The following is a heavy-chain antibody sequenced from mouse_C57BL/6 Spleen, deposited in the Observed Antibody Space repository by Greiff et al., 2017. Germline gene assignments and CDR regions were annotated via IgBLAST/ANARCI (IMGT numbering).Heavy chain of an antibody. CDR2: IFPGSGST. V-gene: IGHV1-75*01. D-gene: IGHD1-1*01. J-gene: IGHJ4*01. Sequence: QVQLQQSGPELVKPGASVKISCKASGYTFTDYYINWVKQRPGQGLEWIGWIFPGSGSTYYNEKFKGKATLTVDKSSSTAYMLLSSLTSEDSAVYFCARSGYYGSSYVEYAMDYWGQGTSVTVSS. CDR1: GYTFTDYY. CDR3: ARSGYYGSSYVEYAMDY.